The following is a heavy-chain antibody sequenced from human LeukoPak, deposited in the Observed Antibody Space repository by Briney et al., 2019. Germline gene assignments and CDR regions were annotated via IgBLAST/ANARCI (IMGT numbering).Heavy chain of an antibody. CDR1: GGSFSGYY. Sequence: ETLSLTCTVYGGSFSGYYWSWIRQPPGKGLEWVGEINHSGSTNYNPSLESRLTVSVDTSQSQFSLKLSSVTAADTAVYYCARRLGYSSSWYMDYWGQGTLVTVSS. CDR3: ARRLGYSSSWYMDY. J-gene: IGHJ4*02. D-gene: IGHD6-13*01. CDR2: INHSGST. V-gene: IGHV4-34*01.